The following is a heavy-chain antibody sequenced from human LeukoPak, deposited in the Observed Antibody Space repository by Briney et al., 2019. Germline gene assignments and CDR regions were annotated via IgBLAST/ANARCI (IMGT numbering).Heavy chain of an antibody. CDR3: ARDTYGGWFDP. V-gene: IGHV3-48*03. Sequence: GSLRLSCAATGFTFSSYEMNWVRQAPGKGLEWVSYISSSGSTIYYADSVRGRFTISRDNAKNSLYLQMNSLRVEDTAVYYCARDTYGGWFDPWGQGTLVTVSS. J-gene: IGHJ5*02. CDR2: ISSSGSTI. D-gene: IGHD4-23*01. CDR1: GFTFSSYE.